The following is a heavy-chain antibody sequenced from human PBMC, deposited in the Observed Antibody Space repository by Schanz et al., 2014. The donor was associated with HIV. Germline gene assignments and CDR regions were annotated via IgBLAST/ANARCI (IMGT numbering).Heavy chain of an antibody. D-gene: IGHD3-9*01. J-gene: IGHJ4*02. CDR1: GGTLSNYA. CDR2: IMPKFGTE. Sequence: QVQLVQSGAEVKKTGSPVKVSCKAFGGTLSNYAISWVRQAPGQGLEWLGLIMPKFGTENYAQKYQGRVTMTRDTSTSTVYMQLSSLTSDDTAVYYCARGDILTGLYPYYFDSWGQGTLVTVSS. V-gene: IGHV1-69*06. CDR3: ARGDILTGLYPYYFDS.